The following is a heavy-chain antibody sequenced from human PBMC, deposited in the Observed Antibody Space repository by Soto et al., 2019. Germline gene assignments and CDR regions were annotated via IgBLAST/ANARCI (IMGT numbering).Heavy chain of an antibody. CDR2: FDPEDGET. Sequence: ASAKVSCKVSGHTVTDLSMHWVRLAPGGGLEWMGRFDPEDGETIYAEKFQGRLTMTEDTSTDTAYMELNSLKASDTAMYYCARSGSRHWGQGTLVTVSS. V-gene: IGHV1-24*01. CDR3: ARSGSRH. CDR1: GHTVTDLS. D-gene: IGHD2-15*01. J-gene: IGHJ4*02.